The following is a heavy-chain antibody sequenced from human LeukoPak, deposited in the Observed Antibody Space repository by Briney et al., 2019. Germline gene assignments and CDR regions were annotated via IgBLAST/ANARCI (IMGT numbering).Heavy chain of an antibody. CDR1: GFTFSSYS. V-gene: IGHV3-48*01. Sequence: SGGSLRLSCAASGFTFSSYSMNWVRQAPGKGLEWVSYISSSSSTIYYADSVKGRFTISRDNAKNSLYLQVNSLRAEDTAVYYCAREFRQEPDCSSTSCYPNWFDPWGQGTLVTVSS. CDR2: ISSSSSTI. J-gene: IGHJ5*02. D-gene: IGHD2-2*01. CDR3: AREFRQEPDCSSTSCYPNWFDP.